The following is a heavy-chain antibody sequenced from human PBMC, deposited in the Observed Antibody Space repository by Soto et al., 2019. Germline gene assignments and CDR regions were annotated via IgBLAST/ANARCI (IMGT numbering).Heavy chain of an antibody. J-gene: IGHJ5*02. D-gene: IGHD3-10*01. CDR2: ISAYNGNT. V-gene: IGHV1-18*01. CDR1: GYTFTNYG. Sequence: ASVKVSCKASGYTFTNYGISWVRQAPGQGLEWMGWISAYNGNTNYAQNLQGRVTLTTDASTSTGYMELRSLRPDDTAVYYCARGVGSGTYYNQYNWFDPWGQGTLVTVSS. CDR3: ARGVGSGTYYNQYNWFDP.